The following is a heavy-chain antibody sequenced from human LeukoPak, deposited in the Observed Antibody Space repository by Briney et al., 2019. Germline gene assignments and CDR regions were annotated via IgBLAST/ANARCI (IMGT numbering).Heavy chain of an antibody. CDR2: INPSGGST. V-gene: IGHV1-46*01. J-gene: IGHJ4*02. D-gene: IGHD5-18*01. Sequence: GASVKVSCTASGYTFTSYYMHWVRQAPGQGLEWMGIINPSGGSTSYAQKFQGRVTMTRDTSTSTVYMELSSLRSEDTAVYYCARDWSRGYSYGYDSEANDYWGQGTLVAVSS. CDR1: GYTFTSYY. CDR3: ARDWSRGYSYGYDSEANDY.